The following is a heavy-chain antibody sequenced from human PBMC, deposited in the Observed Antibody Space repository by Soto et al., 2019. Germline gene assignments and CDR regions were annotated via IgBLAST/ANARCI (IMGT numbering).Heavy chain of an antibody. CDR2: IIPILGIA. D-gene: IGHD4-4*01. J-gene: IGHJ4*02. CDR3: ARTPPQYGIDY. V-gene: IGHV1-69*02. Sequence: SVKVSCKASGGTFSSYTISWVRQAPGQGLEWMGRIIPILGIANYAQKFQGRVTITADKSTSTAYMELSSLTFEDTAVYFCARTPPQYGIDYWGQGTLVTVSS. CDR1: GGTFSSYT.